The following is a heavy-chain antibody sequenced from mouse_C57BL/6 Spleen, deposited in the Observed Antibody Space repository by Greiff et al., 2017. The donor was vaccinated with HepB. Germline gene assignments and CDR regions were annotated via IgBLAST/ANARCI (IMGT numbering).Heavy chain of an antibody. J-gene: IGHJ4*01. CDR2: IHPNSGST. D-gene: IGHD1-1*01. CDR1: GYTFTSYW. V-gene: IGHV1-64*01. Sequence: VQLQQSGAELVKPGASVKLSCKASGYTFTSYWMHWVKQRPGQGLEWIGMIHPNSGSTNYNEKFKSKATLTVDKSSSTAYMQLSSLTSEDSAVYYCARERDYYYGYAMDYWGQGTSVTVSS. CDR3: ARERDYYYGYAMDY.